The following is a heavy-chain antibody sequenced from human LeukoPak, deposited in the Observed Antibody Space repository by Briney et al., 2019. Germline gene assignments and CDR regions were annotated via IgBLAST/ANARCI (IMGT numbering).Heavy chain of an antibody. V-gene: IGHV4-39*01. CDR1: GGSISSSNYY. Sequence: SETLSLTCTVSGGSISSSNYYWGWVRQPPGKGLEWIGSIYYSGSTSYNPSLKSRVTISVDTSKNQFSLKLDSVTAADTAVYYCARNASDSGTSYFDYWGQGTLVTVSS. CDR2: IYYSGST. D-gene: IGHD1-26*01. CDR3: ARNASDSGTSYFDY. J-gene: IGHJ4*02.